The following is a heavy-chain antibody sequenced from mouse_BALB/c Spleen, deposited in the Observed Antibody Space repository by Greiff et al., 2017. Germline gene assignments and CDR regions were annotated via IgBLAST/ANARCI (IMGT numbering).Heavy chain of an antibody. Sequence: VQLQQPGAELVKPGASVKLSCKASGYTFTSYWMHWVKQRPGQGLEWIGNIYPSDSYTNYNQKFKDKATLTVDKSSSTAYMQLSSPTSEDSAVYYCTRYAMDYWGQGTSVTVSS. CDR3: TRYAMDY. J-gene: IGHJ4*01. CDR1: GYTFTSYW. V-gene: IGHV1-69*02. CDR2: IYPSDSYT.